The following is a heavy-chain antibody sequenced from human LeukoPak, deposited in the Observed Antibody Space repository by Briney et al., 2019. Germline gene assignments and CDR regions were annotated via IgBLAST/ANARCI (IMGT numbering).Heavy chain of an antibody. CDR2: ISGSGAST. Sequence: PGGSLRLSCAASGFTFSSYAMSWVRQAPGKGLEWISGISGSGASTYYADSVKGRFTISRDDSRNTLYLQMNSLRAEDTAVYYCARDHITMIDYYGMDVWGQGTTVTVSS. D-gene: IGHD3-22*01. CDR1: GFTFSSYA. J-gene: IGHJ6*02. CDR3: ARDHITMIDYYGMDV. V-gene: IGHV3-23*01.